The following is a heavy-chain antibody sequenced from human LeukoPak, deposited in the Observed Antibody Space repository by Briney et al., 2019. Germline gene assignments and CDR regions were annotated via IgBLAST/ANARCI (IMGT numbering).Heavy chain of an antibody. CDR3: ARELRRYYYGMDV. V-gene: IGHV3-30*04. CDR1: GFTFSSYA. J-gene: IGHJ6*02. Sequence: PGGSLRLSCAASGFTFSSYAMHWVRQAPGKGLEWVAVISHDGSNKYYADSVKGRFTISRDNSKNTLYLQMNSLRAEDTAVYYCARELRRYYYGMDVWGQGTTVTVSS. CDR2: ISHDGSNK.